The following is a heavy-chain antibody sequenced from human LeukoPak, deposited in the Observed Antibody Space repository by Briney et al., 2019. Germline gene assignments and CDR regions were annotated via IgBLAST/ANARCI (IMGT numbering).Heavy chain of an antibody. Sequence: SETLSLTCAVYGGPFSGYYWSWIRQPPGKGLEWIGEINHSGSTNYNPSLKSRVTISVDTSKNQFSLKLSSVTAADTAVYYCARAESGYSSGWYAGRHNWFDPWGQGTLVTVSS. J-gene: IGHJ5*02. V-gene: IGHV4-34*01. CDR3: ARAESGYSSGWYAGRHNWFDP. CDR1: GGPFSGYY. CDR2: INHSGST. D-gene: IGHD6-19*01.